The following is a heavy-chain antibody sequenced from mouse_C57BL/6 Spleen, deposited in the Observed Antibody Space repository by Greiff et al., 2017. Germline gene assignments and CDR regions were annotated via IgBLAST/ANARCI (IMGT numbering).Heavy chain of an antibody. V-gene: IGHV5-17*01. J-gene: IGHJ2*01. CDR2: ISSGSSTI. CDR3: ARDGSSYFDY. D-gene: IGHD1-1*01. Sequence: EVKLMESGGGLVKPGGSLKLSCAASGFTFSDYGMHWVRQAPEKGLEWVAYISSGSSTIYYADTVKGRFTISRDNAENTLFLQMTSLRSEDTAMYYCARDGSSYFDYWGQGTTLTVSS. CDR1: GFTFSDYG.